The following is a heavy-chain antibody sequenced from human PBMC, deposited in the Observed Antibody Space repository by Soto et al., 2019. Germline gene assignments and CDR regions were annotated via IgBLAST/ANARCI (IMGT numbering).Heavy chain of an antibody. D-gene: IGHD3-22*01. J-gene: IGHJ4*02. Sequence: HPGGSLRLSCAASGFTFSSYGMHWVRQAPGKGLEWVAVIWYDGSNKYYADSVKGRFTISRDNSKNTLYLQMNSLRAEDTAVYYCARGSGYYYYFDYWGQGTLVTVSS. V-gene: IGHV3-33*01. CDR1: GFTFSSYG. CDR3: ARGSGYYYYFDY. CDR2: IWYDGSNK.